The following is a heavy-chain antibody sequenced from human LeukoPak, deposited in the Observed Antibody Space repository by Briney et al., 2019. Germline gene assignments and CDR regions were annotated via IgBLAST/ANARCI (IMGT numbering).Heavy chain of an antibody. CDR1: GYSISSGYY. CDR3: ARVESMGDYFDS. D-gene: IGHD3-16*01. J-gene: IGHJ4*02. Sequence: PSETLSLTCAVSGYSISSGYYWGWIRQPPGKGLEWIGSIYHSGSTYYNPSLKSRVTISVDTSKNQFSLKLSSVTAADTAVYYCARVESMGDYFDSWGQGTLVTVSS. V-gene: IGHV4-38-2*01. CDR2: IYHSGST.